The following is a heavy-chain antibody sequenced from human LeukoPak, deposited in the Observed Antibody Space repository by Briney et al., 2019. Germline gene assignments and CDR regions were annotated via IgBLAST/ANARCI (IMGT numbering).Heavy chain of an antibody. CDR1: GGSLLNYY. CDR2: IDHSGGT. CDR3: AMVLWQSARPGP. V-gene: IGHV4-34*01. Sequence: SETLSLTCAVYGGSLLNYYWRWIRQSPGKGLEWIGDIDHSGGTSYNPALRSRVTMSIDPSRNQFYLKINSVTASDTAVYYCAMVLWQSARPGPWDQGSLVTVSS. D-gene: IGHD2/OR15-2a*01. J-gene: IGHJ5*02.